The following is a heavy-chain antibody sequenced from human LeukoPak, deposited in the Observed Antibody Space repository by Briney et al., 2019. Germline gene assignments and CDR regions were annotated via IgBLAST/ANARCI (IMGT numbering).Heavy chain of an antibody. V-gene: IGHV1-18*01. CDR3: ARELYCSSTSCNVV. D-gene: IGHD2-2*01. Sequence: ASVKVSCKASGYTFTSYGISWVRQAPGQGLEWMGWISAYNGNTNYAQKLQGRVTMTTDTSTSTAYMELRSLRSDDTAVYYCARELYCSSTSCNVVWGQGTLVTVSS. CDR1: GYTFTSYG. J-gene: IGHJ4*02. CDR2: ISAYNGNT.